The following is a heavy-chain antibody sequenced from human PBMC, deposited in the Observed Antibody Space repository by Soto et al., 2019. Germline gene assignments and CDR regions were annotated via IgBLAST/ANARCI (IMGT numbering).Heavy chain of an antibody. CDR2: IYYSGST. D-gene: IGHD2-8*01. CDR3: ARESTDSFGVSPYYFDY. Sequence: PSETLSLTCTVSGGSISSYYWSWIRQPPGKGLEWIGYIYYSGSTNYNPSLKSRVTISVDTSKNQFSLKLSSVTAADTAVYYCARESTDSFGVSPYYFDYWGQGTLVTVSS. CDR1: GGSISSYY. J-gene: IGHJ4*02. V-gene: IGHV4-59*01.